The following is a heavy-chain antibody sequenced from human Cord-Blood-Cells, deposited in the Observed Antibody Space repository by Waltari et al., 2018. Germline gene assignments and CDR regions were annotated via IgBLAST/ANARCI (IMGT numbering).Heavy chain of an antibody. CDR2: IYYSGST. V-gene: IGHV4-61*01. CDR1: GGSVSSGSYY. Sequence: QVQLPESGPGLVKPSETLSLTCTVSGGSVSSGSYYWSWNRQPPGKGLEWIGYIYYSGSTNYNPSLKSRVTISVDTSKNQFSLKLSSVTAADTAVYYCARGARYSSGWYLGYWGQGTLVTVSS. D-gene: IGHD6-19*01. CDR3: ARGARYSSGWYLGY. J-gene: IGHJ4*02.